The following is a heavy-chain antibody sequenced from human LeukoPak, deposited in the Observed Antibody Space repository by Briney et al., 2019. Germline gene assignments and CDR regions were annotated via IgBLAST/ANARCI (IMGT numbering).Heavy chain of an antibody. CDR3: AKGPRTVRFGDRHKGMFDY. Sequence: GGSLRLSCAASGFTFSNYAMNWVRQAPGKGLEWVSVISGSGSSIYYADSVKGRFTISRDNSKNTLYLQMNSLRAEDTAVYYCAKGPRTVRFGDRHKGMFDYWGRGTLVTVSS. D-gene: IGHD3-10*01. V-gene: IGHV3-23*01. CDR1: GFTFSNYA. CDR2: ISGSGSSI. J-gene: IGHJ4*02.